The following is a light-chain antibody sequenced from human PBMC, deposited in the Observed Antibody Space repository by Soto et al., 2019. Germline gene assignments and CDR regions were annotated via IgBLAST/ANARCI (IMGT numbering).Light chain of an antibody. CDR2: DDS. V-gene: IGLV3-21*02. J-gene: IGLJ1*01. Sequence: AARPSGTVAPGQSARINCGGNNIGSKSVHWYQQKPGQAPVLVVYDDSDRPSGIPERFSGSNSGNTATLTISRVESGDEADYYCQLLDSSSDHYVFGTGTKSPS. CDR3: QLLDSSSDHYV. CDR1: NIGSKS.